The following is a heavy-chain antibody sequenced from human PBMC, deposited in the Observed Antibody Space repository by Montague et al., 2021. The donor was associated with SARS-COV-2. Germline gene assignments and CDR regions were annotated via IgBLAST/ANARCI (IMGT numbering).Heavy chain of an antibody. CDR1: GGSISSYY. Sequence: SETLSLTCTVSGGSISSYYWSWIRQPPGKGLEWIGYIYYSGSTNXNPSLKSRVTTSVDTSKNQFSLKLSSVTAADTAVYYCASDHGTVTTEWWGQGTLVTVSS. J-gene: IGHJ4*02. D-gene: IGHD4-17*01. V-gene: IGHV4-59*08. CDR2: IYYSGST. CDR3: ASDHGTVTTEW.